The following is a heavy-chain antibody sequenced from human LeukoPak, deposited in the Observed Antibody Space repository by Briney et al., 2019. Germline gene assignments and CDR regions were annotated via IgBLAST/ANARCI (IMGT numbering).Heavy chain of an antibody. V-gene: IGHV3-23*01. Sequence: GGTLRLSCAASGFTFSNHGMNWVRQTPGKGLEWVSAISGRGGNTYCADSVRGRFTISRDNSKNTLYLQMNSLRAEDTAVYYCAKGDTTWELPHDYWGQGTLVTVSS. CDR2: ISGRGGNT. CDR1: GFTFSNHG. CDR3: AKGDTTWELPHDY. D-gene: IGHD1-26*01. J-gene: IGHJ4*02.